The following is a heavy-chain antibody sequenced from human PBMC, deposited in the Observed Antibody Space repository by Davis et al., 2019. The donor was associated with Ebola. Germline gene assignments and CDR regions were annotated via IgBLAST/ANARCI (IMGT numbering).Heavy chain of an antibody. CDR1: GVSISTSY. CDR3: ARDPQIKGYFDY. J-gene: IGHJ4*02. CDR2: FSASGYS. V-gene: IGHV4-4*07. Sequence: PSETLSLTCSVSGVSISTSYWNWIRQPAGRGLEWIGRFSASGYSKVNPSLKSRVTISADTSKNQISLKLDSVTAADTAVYYCARDPQIKGYFDYWGQGTLATVSS.